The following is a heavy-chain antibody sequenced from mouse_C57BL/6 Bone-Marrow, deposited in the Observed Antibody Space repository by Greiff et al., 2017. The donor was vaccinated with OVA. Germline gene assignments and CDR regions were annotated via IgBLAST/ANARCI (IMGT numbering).Heavy chain of an antibody. CDR1: GYTFTSYW. Sequence: QVQLQQPGAELVKPGASVKLSCKASGYTFTSYWMQWVKQRPGQGLEWIGEIDPSDSYTNYNQKFKGKATLTVDTSSSTAYMQLSSLTSEDSAVYYCASAVFAYWGHGTLVTVSA. J-gene: IGHJ3*01. V-gene: IGHV1-50*01. CDR2: IDPSDSYT. CDR3: ASAVFAY.